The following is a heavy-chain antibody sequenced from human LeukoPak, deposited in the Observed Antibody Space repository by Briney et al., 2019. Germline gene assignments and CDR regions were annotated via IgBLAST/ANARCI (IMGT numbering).Heavy chain of an antibody. J-gene: IGHJ2*01. Sequence: GGSLRLSCAASGFAFSSYNMNWVRQAPGKGLEWVSYISSSSSPIYYADSVRGRFTISRDNAKNSLYLQMNSLRDEDTAVYYCARGTNGYPSWYFDLWGRGTLVTVSS. CDR1: GFAFSSYN. D-gene: IGHD2-8*01. CDR3: ARGTNGYPSWYFDL. CDR2: ISSSSSPI. V-gene: IGHV3-48*02.